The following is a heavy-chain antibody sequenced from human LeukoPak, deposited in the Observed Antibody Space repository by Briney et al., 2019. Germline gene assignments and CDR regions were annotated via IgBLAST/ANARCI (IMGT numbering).Heavy chain of an antibody. J-gene: IGHJ4*02. CDR2: IAYDGSKK. Sequence: GGSLRLSCAASGFTFSSYAMHWVRQAPGKGLEWVAFIAYDGSKKYYAESVKGRFTISRDDSRNTLYLQMSALKTEDTAVYYCAKNHKAVTISGVPSQGYWGQGTLVTVSS. CDR1: GFTFSSYA. D-gene: IGHD3-3*01. CDR3: AKNHKAVTISGVPSQGY. V-gene: IGHV3-30*04.